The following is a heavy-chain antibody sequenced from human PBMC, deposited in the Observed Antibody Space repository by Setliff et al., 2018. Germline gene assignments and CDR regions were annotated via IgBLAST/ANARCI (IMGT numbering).Heavy chain of an antibody. CDR3: ARQLCSSGYCYATTFDY. J-gene: IGHJ4*02. CDR1: GYSISSGYY. CDR2: IYHNGNS. D-gene: IGHD3-22*01. V-gene: IGHV4-38-2*01. Sequence: SETLSLTCSVSGYSISSGYYWGWIRQPPGKGLEWIGSIYHNGNSYYNPSLKSRVTISVDTSKNQFPLKLSSVTASDTAVYYCARQLCSSGYCYATTFDYWGQGTLVTVSS.